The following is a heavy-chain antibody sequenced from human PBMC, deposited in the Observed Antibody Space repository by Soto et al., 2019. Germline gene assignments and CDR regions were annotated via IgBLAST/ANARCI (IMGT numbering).Heavy chain of an antibody. J-gene: IGHJ6*03. V-gene: IGHV1-69*04. CDR3: ARDQYDILTGDYYYYYMDV. CDR1: GGTFSSYT. CDR2: IIPILGIA. D-gene: IGHD3-9*01. Sequence: SVKVSCKASGGTFSSYTISWVRQAPGQGLEWMGRIIPILGIANYAQKFQGRVTITADKSTSTAYMELSSLRSEDTAVYYCARDQYDILTGDYYYYYMDVWGKGTTVTV.